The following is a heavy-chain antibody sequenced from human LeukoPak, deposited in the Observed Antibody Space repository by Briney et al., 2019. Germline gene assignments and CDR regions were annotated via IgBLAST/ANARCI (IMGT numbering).Heavy chain of an antibody. D-gene: IGHD3-9*01. Sequence: ASVKVSCKASGYTFTSYGISWVRQAPGKGLEWMGNFAPEDGETIYAQKFQGRVTMTEDTSTDTAYMELSSLRSEDTAVYYCATFPGDFDWLLGQDYWGQGTLVTVSS. CDR1: GYTFTSYG. V-gene: IGHV1-24*01. J-gene: IGHJ4*02. CDR2: FAPEDGET. CDR3: ATFPGDFDWLLGQDY.